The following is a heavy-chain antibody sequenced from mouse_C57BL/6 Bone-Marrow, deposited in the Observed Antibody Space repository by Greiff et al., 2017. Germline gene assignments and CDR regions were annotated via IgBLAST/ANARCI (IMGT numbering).Heavy chain of an antibody. Sequence: QVQLQQSGPGLVQPSQSLSITCTVSGFSLTSYGVHWVRQPPGKGLEWLGVIWSGGSTDYNAAFISRLSISKDNSKSQVFFKMNSLQADDTAIYYCAKKGDGYYWYFDVWGTGTTVTVSS. CDR3: AKKGDGYYWYFDV. D-gene: IGHD2-3*01. J-gene: IGHJ1*03. CDR2: IWSGGST. V-gene: IGHV2-4*01. CDR1: GFSLTSYG.